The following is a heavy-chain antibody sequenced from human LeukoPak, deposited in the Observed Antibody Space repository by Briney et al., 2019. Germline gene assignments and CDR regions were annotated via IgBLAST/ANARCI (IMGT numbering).Heavy chain of an antibody. CDR2: INPSGGST. J-gene: IGHJ6*02. CDR3: ARAQPTGTTTGGYYGMDV. CDR1: GYTFTSYY. D-gene: IGHD1-1*01. Sequence: ASVKVSCKASGYTFTSYYMHWVRQAPGQGLEWMGIINPSGGSTSYAQKFQGRVTMTRDTSTSTAYMELSSLRSEDTAVYYCARAQPTGTTTGGYYGMDVWGQGTTVTVSS. V-gene: IGHV1-46*01.